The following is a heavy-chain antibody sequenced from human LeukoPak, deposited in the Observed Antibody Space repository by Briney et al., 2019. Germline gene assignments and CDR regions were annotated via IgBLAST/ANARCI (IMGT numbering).Heavy chain of an antibody. CDR2: IYTSGST. Sequence: PSVTLSLTCTVSGVSMSRYYWRWIRRPAGKGLNWIERIYTSGSTNYNPSLKSRVTMSVETSKNQFSLKLSSVTAADTAVYYCASDGGYYYCGMDVWGQGTTVTVSS. J-gene: IGHJ6*02. CDR3: ASDGGYYYCGMDV. V-gene: IGHV4-4*07. CDR1: GVSMSRYY. D-gene: IGHD2-15*01.